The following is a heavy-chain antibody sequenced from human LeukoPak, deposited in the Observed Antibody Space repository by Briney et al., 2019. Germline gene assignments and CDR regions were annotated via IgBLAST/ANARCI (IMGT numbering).Heavy chain of an antibody. CDR3: AKGGKWDVTPFDY. Sequence: GGSLRLSCAASGFTFTSYSINWVRQAPGKGLEWVSTISGGGGSTYYADSVKGRFTISRDNSKNTLYLQVNSLRAEDTAVYYYAKGGKWDVTPFDYWGQGTLVTVSS. CDR2: ISGGGGST. J-gene: IGHJ4*02. CDR1: GFTFTSYS. V-gene: IGHV3-23*01. D-gene: IGHD1-26*01.